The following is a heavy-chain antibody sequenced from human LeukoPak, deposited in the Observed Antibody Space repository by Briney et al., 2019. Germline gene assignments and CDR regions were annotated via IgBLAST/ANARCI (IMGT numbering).Heavy chain of an antibody. CDR3: ASPAYYYSVPQPG. CDR1: GFTFSSYA. V-gene: IGHV3-23*01. CDR2: ISGSGGST. Sequence: GGSLRLSCAASGFTFSSYAMSWVRQAPGQGLDWVSAISGSGGSTYYADSVKGRFTISRDNSKNTLYLQMNSLRAEDTAVYYCASPAYYYSVPQPGWGQGTLVTVSS. J-gene: IGHJ4*02. D-gene: IGHD3-10*01.